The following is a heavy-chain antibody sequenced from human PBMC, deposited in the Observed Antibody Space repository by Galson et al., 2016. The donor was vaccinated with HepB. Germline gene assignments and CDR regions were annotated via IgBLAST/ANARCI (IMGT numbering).Heavy chain of an antibody. CDR2: IYSGGDT. J-gene: IGHJ5*02. V-gene: IGHV3-66*01. Sequence: SLRLSCAASGFTVSNNYMRWFRQTPGNGLEWVSLIYSGGDTSSADSVKGRFTISRDSSKNTLYLQMNSLRDEDTAVYYCARDVGAWGQGTLVTVSS. CDR1: GFTVSNNY. CDR3: ARDVGA.